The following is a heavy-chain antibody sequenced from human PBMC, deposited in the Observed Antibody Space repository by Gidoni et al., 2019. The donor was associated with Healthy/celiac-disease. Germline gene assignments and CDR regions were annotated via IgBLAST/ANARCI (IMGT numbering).Heavy chain of an antibody. D-gene: IGHD3-3*01. J-gene: IGHJ5*02. Sequence: QITLKESGPTLVKPTQTLTLTCTFSGFSLSTSGVGVGWIRQPPGKDLEWLALIYWNDDKRYSRSLKSRLTITKDTSKNQVVLTMTNMDPVDTATYYCAQTSTTIFGVEGNWFDPWGQGTLVTVSS. CDR1: GFSLSTSGVG. CDR3: AQTSTTIFGVEGNWFDP. CDR2: IYWNDDK. V-gene: IGHV2-5*01.